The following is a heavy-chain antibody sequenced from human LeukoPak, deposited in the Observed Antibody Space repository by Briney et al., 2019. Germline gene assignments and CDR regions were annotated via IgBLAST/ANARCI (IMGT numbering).Heavy chain of an antibody. CDR1: GFTFNNFA. CDR3: AKESPYSSNRLYYFDY. CDR2: ISGSDGRT. D-gene: IGHD2-21*01. Sequence: GGSLRLSCAASGFTFNNFAMSWVRQTPEKGLEWVSAISGSDGRTFYAASVKGRFTISRDNSKNTLSLQMNSLGADDTAVYYCAKESPYSSNRLYYFDYWGQGTLVTVSS. J-gene: IGHJ4*02. V-gene: IGHV3-23*01.